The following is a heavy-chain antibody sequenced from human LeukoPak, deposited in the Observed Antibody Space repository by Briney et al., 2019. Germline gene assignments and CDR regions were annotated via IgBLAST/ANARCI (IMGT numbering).Heavy chain of an antibody. CDR3: ASSCSSTSCHGRDV. CDR1: GFTLDDYG. Sequence: GGSLRLSCAASGFTLDDYGMSWVRQAPGKGLEWVSGINWNGGSTGYADSVKGRFTISRDNAKNSLYPQMNSLRAEDTALYHCASSCSSTSCHGRDVWGKGTTVTVSS. V-gene: IGHV3-20*01. J-gene: IGHJ6*04. CDR2: INWNGGST. D-gene: IGHD2-2*01.